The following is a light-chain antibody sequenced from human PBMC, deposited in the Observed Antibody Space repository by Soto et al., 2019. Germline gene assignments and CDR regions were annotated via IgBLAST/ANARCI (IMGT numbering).Light chain of an antibody. Sequence: AIQMTQSPSSLSASVGDRVTITCRASQGIRNDLGWYQQKPGKAPKVLIYAASSVQSGVPSRFSGSGSGSDFTLTISSLQPEDFATYYCLQDYNYPLTFGGGTKVDIK. CDR1: QGIRND. CDR3: LQDYNYPLT. V-gene: IGKV1-6*01. CDR2: AAS. J-gene: IGKJ4*01.